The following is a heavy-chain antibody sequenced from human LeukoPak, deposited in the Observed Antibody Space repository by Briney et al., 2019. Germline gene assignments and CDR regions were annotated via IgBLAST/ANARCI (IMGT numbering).Heavy chain of an antibody. J-gene: IGHJ3*02. Sequence: SETLSLTCTVSGGSISSSSYYCGWIRQPPGKGLEWIGSIYYSGSNYYNPSLKSRVTISVDTSKNQFSLKLSSVTAADTAVYYCARRHTTLTRDAFDIWGQGTMVTVSS. D-gene: IGHD3-16*02. CDR2: IYYSGSN. CDR1: GGSISSSSYY. V-gene: IGHV4-39*07. CDR3: ARRHTTLTRDAFDI.